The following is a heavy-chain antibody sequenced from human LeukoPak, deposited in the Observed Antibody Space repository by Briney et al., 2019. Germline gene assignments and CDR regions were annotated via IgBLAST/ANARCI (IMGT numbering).Heavy chain of an antibody. CDR1: GGSISSSSYY. D-gene: IGHD3-3*01. CDR3: ARHNGVFGVVIGY. Sequence: KTSETLSLTCTVSGGSISSSSYYWGWIRQPPGKGLEWIGSIYYSGSTYYNPSLKSRVTISVDTSKNQFSLKLSSVTAADTAVYYCARHNGVFGVVIGYWGQGTLVTVSS. CDR2: IYYSGST. V-gene: IGHV4-39*01. J-gene: IGHJ4*02.